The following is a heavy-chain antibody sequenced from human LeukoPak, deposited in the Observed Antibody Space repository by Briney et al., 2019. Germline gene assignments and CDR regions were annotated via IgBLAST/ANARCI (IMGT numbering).Heavy chain of an antibody. Sequence: SETLSLTCTVSGGSISSYYWSWIRQPPGKGLEWIGYIYYSGSTNYNPSLKSRVTISVDTSKNQFSLKLSSVTAADTAVYYCARVAVSSSSDGSYMDVWGKGTTVTVSS. CDR1: GGSISSYY. D-gene: IGHD6-6*01. V-gene: IGHV4-59*01. J-gene: IGHJ6*03. CDR2: IYYSGST. CDR3: ARVAVSSSSDGSYMDV.